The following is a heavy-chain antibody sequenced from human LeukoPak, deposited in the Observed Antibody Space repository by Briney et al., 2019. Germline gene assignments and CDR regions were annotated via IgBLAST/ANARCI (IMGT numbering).Heavy chain of an antibody. CDR1: GGSISHSY. CDR3: AREWMKNVFDI. Sequence: SETLSLTCTVSGGSISHSYWNWIRQPAGKGLEWIGRIYSSGTTNYNPSLKSRVTLSVDTSKNQFSLKLSSVTAADTAVYYCAREWMKNVFDIWGQGTMVTVSS. D-gene: IGHD5-12*01. V-gene: IGHV4-4*07. CDR2: IYSSGTT. J-gene: IGHJ3*02.